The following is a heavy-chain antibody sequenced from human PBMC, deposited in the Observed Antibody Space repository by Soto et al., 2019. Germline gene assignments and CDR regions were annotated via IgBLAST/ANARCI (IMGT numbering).Heavy chain of an antibody. V-gene: IGHV4-30-2*01. D-gene: IGHD2-2*02. CDR2: IYHSGST. Sequence: LSLTCAVSGGSISSGGYSWSWIRQPPGKGLEWIGYIYHSGSTYYNPSLKSRVTISVDRSKNQFSLKLSSVTAADTAVYYCARDRWSCSSTSCYNSADFWFDPWGQGTLVTVSS. J-gene: IGHJ5*02. CDR1: GGSISSGGYS. CDR3: ARDRWSCSSTSCYNSADFWFDP.